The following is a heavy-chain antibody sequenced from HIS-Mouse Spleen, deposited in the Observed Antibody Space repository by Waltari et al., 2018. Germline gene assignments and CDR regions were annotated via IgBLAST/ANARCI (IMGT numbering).Heavy chain of an antibody. CDR2: MNPNSGNT. J-gene: IGHJ4*02. D-gene: IGHD4-4*01. Sequence: QVQLVQSGAEVTQPGASVKVSCKASGSSFTRYAIHWVPQATGPGLEWMGWMNPNSGNTGYAQKFQGRVTMTRNTSISTAYMELSSLRSEDTAVYYCARGHDYSNYFDYWGQGTLVTVSS. CDR3: ARGHDYSNYFDY. V-gene: IGHV1-8*01. CDR1: GSSFTRYA.